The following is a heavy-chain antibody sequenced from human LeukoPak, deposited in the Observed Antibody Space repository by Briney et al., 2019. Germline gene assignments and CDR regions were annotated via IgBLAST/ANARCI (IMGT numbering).Heavy chain of an antibody. CDR3: AKDRYSYAFEYSDS. V-gene: IGHV3-30*18. J-gene: IGHJ4*02. D-gene: IGHD5-18*01. Sequence: GGSLILSCAASGFTFSSYGMHWVRQAPAKGLDWVAVISNDGSKKYYADSVKGRFTISRDNSKNTLSLQVSSLRTEDTAVYYCAKDRYSYAFEYSDSWGQGTLVTVSS. CDR1: GFTFSSYG. CDR2: ISNDGSKK.